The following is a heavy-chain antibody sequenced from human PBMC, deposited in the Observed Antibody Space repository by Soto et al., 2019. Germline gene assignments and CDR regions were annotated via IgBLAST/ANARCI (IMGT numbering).Heavy chain of an antibody. CDR2: IYHGGTT. V-gene: IGHV4-61*08. J-gene: IGHJ5*02. CDR1: GGSISSGDYS. D-gene: IGHD3-22*01. CDR3: ARLGAYYQSLDP. Sequence: SETLSLTCAVSGGSISSGDYSWSWIRQPPGKGLEWVGYIYHGGTTSYNPSLQSRVTISLETSKSQFSLRLTSVTAADTAVYYCARLGAYYQSLDPWGPGTLVTSPQ.